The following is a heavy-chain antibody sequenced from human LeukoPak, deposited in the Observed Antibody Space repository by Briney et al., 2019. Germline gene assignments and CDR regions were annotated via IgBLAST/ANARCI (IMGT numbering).Heavy chain of an antibody. Sequence: SETLSLTCTVSGGSISSSSYYWGWIRQPPGKGLEWIGSIYYSGSTYYNPSLKSRVTISVDTSKNQFSLKLSSVTAADTAVYYCARLMGYYYDSSGYSVWGQGTLVTVSS. CDR3: ARLMGYYYDSSGYSV. CDR2: IYYSGST. J-gene: IGHJ4*02. D-gene: IGHD3-22*01. V-gene: IGHV4-39*01. CDR1: GGSISSSSYY.